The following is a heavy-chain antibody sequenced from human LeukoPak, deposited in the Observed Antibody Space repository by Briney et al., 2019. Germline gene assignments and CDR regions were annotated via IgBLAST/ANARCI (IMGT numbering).Heavy chain of an antibody. CDR1: GYTFTGYY. J-gene: IGHJ4*02. Sequence: ASVKASCTPSGYTFTGYYIPGVRQAPGQRLECMGWINAISVGTHYAQKFQSRVTMTRDTSISTAYMELSRLRSADTAVYYCARDPTVTIRSDYWGQGTLVTASS. CDR2: INAISVGT. V-gene: IGHV1-2*02. CDR3: ARDPTVTIRSDY. D-gene: IGHD4-17*01.